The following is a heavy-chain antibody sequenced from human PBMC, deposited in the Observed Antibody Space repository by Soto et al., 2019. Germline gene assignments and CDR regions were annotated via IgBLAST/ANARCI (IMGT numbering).Heavy chain of an antibody. Sequence: LGESLKISCKGSGYSFSSYWIGWVRQMPGKGLEWMGIIYPGDSDTRYSPSFQGQVTISAGKSISTAYLQWSSLKASDTAMYYCARFYYDSSGYPLDYWGQGTLVTVSS. CDR1: GYSFSSYW. D-gene: IGHD3-22*01. CDR2: IYPGDSDT. J-gene: IGHJ4*02. V-gene: IGHV5-51*01. CDR3: ARFYYDSSGYPLDY.